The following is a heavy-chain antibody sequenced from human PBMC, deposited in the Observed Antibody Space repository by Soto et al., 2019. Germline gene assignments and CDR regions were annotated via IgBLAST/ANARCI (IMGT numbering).Heavy chain of an antibody. Sequence: EVQLVESGGGLVKPGGSLRLSCVASGFSITNAWMNWVRQAPGKGLEWVGRNKRKIDGETTDYAAPVKGRFTISRGDSKNMLYLQMSSPKADDTALYYCTTGSVEGVWGQGTTVTVSS. CDR2: NKRKIDGETT. CDR3: TTGSVEGV. J-gene: IGHJ6*02. CDR1: GFSITNAW. V-gene: IGHV3-15*07. D-gene: IGHD2-15*01.